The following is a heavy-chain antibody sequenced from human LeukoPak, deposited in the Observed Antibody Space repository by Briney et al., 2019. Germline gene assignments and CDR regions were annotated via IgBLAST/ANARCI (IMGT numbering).Heavy chain of an antibody. D-gene: IGHD3-10*02. CDR2: ISRDGSTV. V-gene: IGHV3-48*03. Sequence: GGSLRLSCAGSGFTFRNYEMSWVRQAPGKGVEWVSHISRDGSTVYYRDSVKGRFTISRDNVKNSLYLQMNSLRAEDTAVYYCAELGITMIGGVWGKGTTVTISS. J-gene: IGHJ6*04. CDR3: AELGITMIGGV. CDR1: GFTFRNYE.